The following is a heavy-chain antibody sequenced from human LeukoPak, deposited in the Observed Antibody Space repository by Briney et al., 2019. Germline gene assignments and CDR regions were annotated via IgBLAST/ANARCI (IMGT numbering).Heavy chain of an antibody. J-gene: IGHJ4*02. CDR3: ARGQKRSTYYDFWSGYYPPLYFDY. CDR1: GYTFTSYD. V-gene: IGHV1-8*01. CDR2: MIPNSGNT. D-gene: IGHD3-3*01. Sequence: ASVKVSCKASGYTFTSYDINWVRQATGQGLEWMGWMIPNSGNTGYAQKFQGRVTMTRNTSISTAYMELSSLRSEDTAVYYCARGQKRSTYYDFWSGYYPPLYFDYWGQGTLVTVSS.